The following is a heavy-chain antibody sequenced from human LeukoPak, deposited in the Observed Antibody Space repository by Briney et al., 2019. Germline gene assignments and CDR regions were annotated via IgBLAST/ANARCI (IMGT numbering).Heavy chain of an antibody. CDR2: TYYRSKWYN. D-gene: IGHD3-16*01. CDR3: ARAPRGSGDFDY. J-gene: IGHJ4*02. CDR1: GDRASSNSAA. Sequence: SQTLSLTCAISGDRASSNSAAWNWMRQSPSRGREWMGRTYYRSKWYNDYAVSVQSRITVNPDTSKNQLSLQLNSMTPEDTAVYYCARAPRGSGDFDYWGRGTLVTVSS. V-gene: IGHV6-1*01.